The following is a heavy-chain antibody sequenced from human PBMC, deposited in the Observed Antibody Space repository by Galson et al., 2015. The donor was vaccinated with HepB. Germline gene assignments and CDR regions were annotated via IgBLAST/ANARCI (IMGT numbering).Heavy chain of an antibody. V-gene: IGHV1-2*06. CDR3: ARAWGDDYGDYYSDY. CDR2: INPKSGGT. CDR1: GYTFTGYF. Sequence: SVKVSCKASGYTFTGYFMHWVRQAPGQGLEWMGRINPKSGGTKYAQKFQGRVTMTSDTSSSTAHMELSRLRYDDTAVYYCARAWGDDYGDYYSDYWGQGTLVTVSS. J-gene: IGHJ4*02. D-gene: IGHD4-17*01.